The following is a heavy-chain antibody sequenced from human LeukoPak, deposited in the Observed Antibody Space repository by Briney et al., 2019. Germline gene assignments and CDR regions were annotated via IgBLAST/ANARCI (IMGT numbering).Heavy chain of an antibody. Sequence: GGSLRLSCAASGFTFSSYAMHWVRQGPGKGLEYVSAISSGGGTAYYANSVKGRFTISRDNSKNTLYLQMSSLRAEDTAVYYCAKRFRAAGSYFDYWGQGTLVTVSS. V-gene: IGHV3-64*01. CDR2: ISSGGGTA. J-gene: IGHJ4*02. CDR1: GFTFSSYA. CDR3: AKRFRAAGSYFDY. D-gene: IGHD6-13*01.